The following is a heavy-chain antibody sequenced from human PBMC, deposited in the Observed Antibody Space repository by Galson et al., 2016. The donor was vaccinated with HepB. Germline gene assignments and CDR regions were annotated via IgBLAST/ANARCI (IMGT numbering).Heavy chain of an antibody. CDR1: GFTSSNYG. Sequence: SLRLSCAGSGFTSSNYGIHWVRQAPGKGLEWVAVISYDGSNKYYADFLKGRFIISRENSKNTLYLQMNSLRADDTAVYYCAKDAAYDFWSGHEGNYRMDVWGQGTTVTVSS. CDR2: ISYDGSNK. D-gene: IGHD3/OR15-3a*01. V-gene: IGHV3-30*18. CDR3: AKDAAYDFWSGHEGNYRMDV. J-gene: IGHJ6*02.